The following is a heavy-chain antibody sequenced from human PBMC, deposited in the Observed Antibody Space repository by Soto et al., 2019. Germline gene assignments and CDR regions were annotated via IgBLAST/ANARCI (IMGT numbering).Heavy chain of an antibody. Sequence: PVGLHRLPSGFFELTSGDYYRRWICQAHGKGLEWASYINSGDTYTNFADSVRGRFTISRDNAKNSLYLQMNSLRAEDTAVYYCSSPGNDILTGRDVFAILGQGTMVTVSS. CDR3: SSPGNDILTGRDVFAI. V-gene: IGHV3-11*06. CDR1: ELTSGDYY. D-gene: IGHD3-9*01. CDR2: INSGDTYT. J-gene: IGHJ3*02.